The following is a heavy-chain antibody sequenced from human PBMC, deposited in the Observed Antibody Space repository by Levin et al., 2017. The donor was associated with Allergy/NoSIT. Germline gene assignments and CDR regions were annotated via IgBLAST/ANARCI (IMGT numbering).Heavy chain of an antibody. CDR2: ISSSGSTI. CDR1: GFTFSSYE. J-gene: IGHJ5*02. Sequence: SCAASGFTFSSYEMNWVRQAPGKGLEWVSYISSSGSTIYYADSVKGRFTISRDNAKNSLYLQMNSLRAEDTAVYYCASRNWNYGFDPWGQGTLVTVSS. V-gene: IGHV3-48*03. D-gene: IGHD1-7*01. CDR3: ASRNWNYGFDP.